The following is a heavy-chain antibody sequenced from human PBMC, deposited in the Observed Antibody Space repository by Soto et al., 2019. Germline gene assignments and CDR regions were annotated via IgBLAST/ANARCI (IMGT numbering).Heavy chain of an antibody. J-gene: IGHJ4*02. D-gene: IGHD3-22*01. CDR1: GFTFSSYG. CDR3: ARDPGHYYDSSGYVDY. Sequence: GGSLRLSCAASGFTFSSYGMHWVRQAPGKGLEWVAVIWYDGSNKYYADSVKGRFTISRDNSKNTLYLQMNSLRAEDTAVYYCARDPGHYYDSSGYVDYWGQGTLVTVSS. V-gene: IGHV3-33*01. CDR2: IWYDGSNK.